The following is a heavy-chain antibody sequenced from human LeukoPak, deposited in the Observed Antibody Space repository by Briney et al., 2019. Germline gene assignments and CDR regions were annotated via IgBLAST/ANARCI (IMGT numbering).Heavy chain of an antibody. V-gene: IGHV3-48*03. CDR3: ARADYGDYGSDY. CDR1: GFTFSSYE. CDR2: ISSSGSTI. Sequence: PGGSLRLSCAASGFTFSSYEMNWVRQAPGKGLEWVSYISSSGSTIYYADSVKGRFTISRDNAKNSLYLQMNSLRAEDTAVYYCARADYGDYGSDYWGQGTLVTVSS. D-gene: IGHD4-17*01. J-gene: IGHJ4*02.